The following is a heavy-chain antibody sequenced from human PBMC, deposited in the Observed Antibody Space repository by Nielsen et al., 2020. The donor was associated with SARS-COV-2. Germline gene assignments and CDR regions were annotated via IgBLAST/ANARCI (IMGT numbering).Heavy chain of an antibody. D-gene: IGHD5-24*01. V-gene: IGHV3-11*05. CDR3: AREGRKLPLDY. J-gene: IGHJ4*02. CDR1: GFTFSDYY. CDR2: ITSSSTYT. Sequence: GESLKISCVGSGFTFSDYYMSWVRQPPGKGLEWVAYITSSSTYTNSADSVKGRFTISRANAKNSLSLQMHSLRAEDTAVYYCAREGRKLPLDYWGQGTLVTVSS.